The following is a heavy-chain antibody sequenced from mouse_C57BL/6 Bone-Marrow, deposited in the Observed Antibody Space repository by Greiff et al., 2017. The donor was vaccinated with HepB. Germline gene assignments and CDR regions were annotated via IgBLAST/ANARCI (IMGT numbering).Heavy chain of an antibody. V-gene: IGHV14-4*01. J-gene: IGHJ4*01. CDR1: GFNIKDDY. Sequence: VQLQQSGAELVRPGASVKLSCTASGFNIKDDYMHWVKQSPEQGLEWIGWIDPENGDTEYASKFQGKATITADTSSNTAYLQLSSLTSEDTAVYYCTTSDGYYGKAMDYWGQGTSVTVSS. CDR3: TTSDGYYGKAMDY. D-gene: IGHD2-3*01. CDR2: IDPENGDT.